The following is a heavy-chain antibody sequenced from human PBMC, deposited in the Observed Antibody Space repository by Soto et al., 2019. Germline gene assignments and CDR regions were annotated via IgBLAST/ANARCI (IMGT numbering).Heavy chain of an antibody. V-gene: IGHV4-59*01. CDR3: AGYIWGSYNTFGY. D-gene: IGHD3-16*01. Sequence: SETLSLACTVSGGSISSYYWSWIRQPPGKGVEWIGYIYYSGSTNYNPSLKSRVTISVDTSKNQFSLKLSSVTDADTAVYYCAGYIWGSYNTFGYWGQGSLVTVSS. J-gene: IGHJ4*01. CDR2: IYYSGST. CDR1: GGSISSYY.